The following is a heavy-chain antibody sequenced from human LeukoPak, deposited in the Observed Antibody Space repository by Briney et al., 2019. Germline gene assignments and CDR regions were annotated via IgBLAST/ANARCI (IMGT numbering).Heavy chain of an antibody. V-gene: IGHV5-51*01. CDR1: GYSFTKYW. Sequence: NHGESLKISCKGFGYSFTKYWIGWVRQMPGKGLEWMGIIYAGDSDTRYSPSFQGQVTISADKSISTACLQWSSLKASDTAMYYCARREGGYKGTDYWGQGTLVTVSS. J-gene: IGHJ4*02. CDR3: ARREGGYKGTDY. CDR2: IYAGDSDT. D-gene: IGHD5-24*01.